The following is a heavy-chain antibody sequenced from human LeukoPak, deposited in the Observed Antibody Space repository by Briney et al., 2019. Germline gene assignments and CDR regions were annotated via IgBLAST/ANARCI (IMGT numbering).Heavy chain of an antibody. Sequence: ASVKVSCKVSGYTLTELSMHWVRQAPGKGLEWMGGFDPEDGETIYAQKFQGRVTVTEDTSTDTAYMELSSLRSEDTAVYYCATVGTMRSRFREFDYWGQGTLVTVSS. J-gene: IGHJ4*02. CDR2: FDPEDGET. CDR3: ATVGTMRSRFREFDY. V-gene: IGHV1-24*01. D-gene: IGHD1-14*01. CDR1: GYTLTELS.